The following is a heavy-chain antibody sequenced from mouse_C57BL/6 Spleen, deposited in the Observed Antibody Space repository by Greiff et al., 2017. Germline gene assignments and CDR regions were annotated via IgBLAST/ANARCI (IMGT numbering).Heavy chain of an antibody. CDR1: GYTFTSYW. V-gene: IGHV1-69*01. J-gene: IGHJ3*01. Sequence: QVQLQQPGAELVMPGASVKLSCKASGYTFTSYWMHWVKQRPGQGLEWIGGIDPSDSYTNYNQKFKGKSTLTVDKSSSAAYMQLSSLTSEDSAVYYCARGRYCGSSPWFACWGQGTLVTVAA. CDR3: ARGRYCGSSPWFAC. CDR2: IDPSDSYT. D-gene: IGHD1-1*01.